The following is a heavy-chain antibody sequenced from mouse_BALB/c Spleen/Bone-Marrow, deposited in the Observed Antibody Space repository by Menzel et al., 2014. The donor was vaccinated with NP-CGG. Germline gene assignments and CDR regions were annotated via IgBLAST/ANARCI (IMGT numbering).Heavy chain of an antibody. V-gene: IGHV7-3*02. Sequence: EVKLVESGGGLVQPGGSLRLSCANSGFTFTDYYMSWVRQPPGKALEWLGFIRNKANGYTTEYSASVKGRFTISRDNSQSILYLQMNTLRAEDSATYYCARDKYSSFDYWGQGTTLTVAS. D-gene: IGHD2-12*01. J-gene: IGHJ2*01. CDR2: IRNKANGYTT. CDR3: ARDKYSSFDY. CDR1: GFTFTDYY.